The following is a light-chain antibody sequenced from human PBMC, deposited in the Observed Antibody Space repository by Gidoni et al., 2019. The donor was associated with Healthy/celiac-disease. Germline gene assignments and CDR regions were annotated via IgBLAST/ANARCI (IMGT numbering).Light chain of an antibody. V-gene: IGKV3-11*01. CDR3: QQRSNWPPWT. Sequence: FLFTQSPATLSLSPWERATISCRASQSVSSYLAWYQQKPGQAPRLLIYDASNRATGIPARFSGSGSGTDFTLTISSLEPEDFAVYYCQQRSNWPPWTFGQGTKVEIK. CDR1: QSVSSY. J-gene: IGKJ1*01. CDR2: DAS.